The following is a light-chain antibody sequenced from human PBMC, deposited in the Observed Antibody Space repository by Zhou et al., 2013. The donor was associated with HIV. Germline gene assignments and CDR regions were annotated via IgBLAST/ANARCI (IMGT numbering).Light chain of an antibody. J-gene: IGKJ5*01. CDR1: QSVSSSY. V-gene: IGKV3-20*01. Sequence: EIVLTQSPGTLSLSPGERATLSCRASQSVSSSYLAWYQQKPGQAPRLLIFGASSRATGIPDRFSGNGSGTDFTLTISRLEPEDFAVYYCQQYGSPPITFGQGTRLEIK. CDR2: GAS. CDR3: QQYGSPPIT.